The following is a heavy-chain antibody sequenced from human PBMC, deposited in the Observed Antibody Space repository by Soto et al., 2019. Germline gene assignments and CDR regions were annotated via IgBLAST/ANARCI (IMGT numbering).Heavy chain of an antibody. Sequence: GGSLRLSCAASGFTFSSSGMNWVRQTPGKGLELVSSISSSSSYIYYADSVRGRFTISRDNAKNSLYLQMNSLRAEDTAVYYCARVEGDCSGGSCYFGTDWGQGTPVTVSS. CDR3: ARVEGDCSGGSCYFGTD. D-gene: IGHD2-15*01. V-gene: IGHV3-21*01. J-gene: IGHJ4*03. CDR1: GFTFSSSG. CDR2: ISSSSSYI.